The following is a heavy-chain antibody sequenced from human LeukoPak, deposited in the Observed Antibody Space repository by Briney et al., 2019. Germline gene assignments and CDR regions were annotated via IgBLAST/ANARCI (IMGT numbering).Heavy chain of an antibody. CDR3: ARGRSRAAAGTDLSLGY. CDR1: GFTFSDYY. Sequence: GGSLRLSCAASGFTFSDYYMSWIRQAPGKGLEWVSYISSSGSTIYYADSVKGRFTISRDNAKNSLYLQMNSPRAEDTAVYYCARGRSRAAAGTDLSLGYWGQGTLVTVSS. CDR2: ISSSGSTI. V-gene: IGHV3-11*04. J-gene: IGHJ4*02. D-gene: IGHD6-13*01.